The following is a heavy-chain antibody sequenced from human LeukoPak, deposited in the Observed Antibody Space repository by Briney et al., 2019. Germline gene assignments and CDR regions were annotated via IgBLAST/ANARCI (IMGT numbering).Heavy chain of an antibody. Sequence: GESLKISRKGSGYSFTTYWISWGRPMPGKGLEWMGRIDPSDSYTNYSPPFQVHVTVSAEKSFSTAYLRWTSLKASDTAMYYCARHAKAYGSSCDYWGQGTLVTVSS. CDR1: GYSFTTYW. CDR3: ARHAKAYGSSCDY. V-gene: IGHV5-10-1*01. D-gene: IGHD6-13*01. J-gene: IGHJ4*02. CDR2: IDPSDSYT.